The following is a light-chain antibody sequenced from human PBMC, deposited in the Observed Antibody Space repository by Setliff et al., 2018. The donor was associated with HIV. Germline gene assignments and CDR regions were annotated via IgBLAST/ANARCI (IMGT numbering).Light chain of an antibody. Sequence: QSALAQPASVSGSPGQSITISCTGTNSDIGGYNYVSWYQQHPGKAPKLIIYDVNLRPSGVSNRFSGSKSGNTASLTISGLRAEDEGDYYCSSYIRSTTPWLFGGGTKATVL. CDR2: DVN. J-gene: IGLJ2*01. CDR1: NSDIGGYNY. CDR3: SSYIRSTTPWL. V-gene: IGLV2-14*03.